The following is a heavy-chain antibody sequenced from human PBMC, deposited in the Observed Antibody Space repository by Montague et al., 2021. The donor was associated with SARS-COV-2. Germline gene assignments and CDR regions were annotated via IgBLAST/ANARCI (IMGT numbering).Heavy chain of an antibody. D-gene: IGHD6-13*01. V-gene: IGHV3-21*01. CDR1: GFTFSSYS. CDR3: ARDQQLVLGYYYGMDV. CDR2: ISSSSYI. Sequence: SLRLSCAASGFTFSSYSMNWVRQAPGKGLEWVSSISSSSYIYYADSVKGRFTIFRDNAKNSLYLQMNSLRAEDTDVYYCARDQQLVLGYYYGMDVWGQGTTVTVSS. J-gene: IGHJ6*02.